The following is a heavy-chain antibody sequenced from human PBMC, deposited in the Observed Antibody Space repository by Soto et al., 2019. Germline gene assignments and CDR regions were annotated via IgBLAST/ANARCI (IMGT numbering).Heavy chain of an antibody. Sequence: SETLSLTCTVSGGSISSYYWSWIRQPPGKGLEWIGYIYYSGSTNYNPSLKSRVTISVDTSKNQFSLKLSSVTAADTAVYYCARGGSGEYFDYWGQGTLVTVSS. CDR2: IYYSGST. CDR1: GGSISSYY. V-gene: IGHV4-59*01. D-gene: IGHD3-10*01. CDR3: ARGGSGEYFDY. J-gene: IGHJ4*02.